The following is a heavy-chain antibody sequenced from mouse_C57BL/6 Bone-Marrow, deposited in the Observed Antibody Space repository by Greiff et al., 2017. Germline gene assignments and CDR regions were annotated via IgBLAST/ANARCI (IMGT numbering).Heavy chain of an antibody. Sequence: VQLVQSGAELARPGASVKLSCKASGYTFTSYGISWVKQRTGQGLEWIGELYPRSGNTYYNEKFKGKATLTADKSSSTAYMELRSLTSEDSAVYFSTKGIGYDFTWFAYWGQGTLVTVSA. D-gene: IGHD2-4*01. CDR3: TKGIGYDFTWFAY. CDR1: GYTFTSYG. CDR2: LYPRSGNT. J-gene: IGHJ3*01. V-gene: IGHV1-81*01.